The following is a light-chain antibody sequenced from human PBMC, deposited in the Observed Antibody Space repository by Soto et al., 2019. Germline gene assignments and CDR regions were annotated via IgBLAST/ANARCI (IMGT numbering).Light chain of an antibody. CDR3: QHMRT. CDR2: GAF. J-gene: IGKJ1*01. V-gene: IGKV3-20*01. Sequence: ELVLTQSPGTLSLSPGERATLSCRAGQSVSSNYLAWYQQKPGQAPRLLIQGAFSRATGIPDRFSGSGSGTDFILTISRVEPEDFAVYYCQHMRTFGQGTKVEIK. CDR1: QSVSSNY.